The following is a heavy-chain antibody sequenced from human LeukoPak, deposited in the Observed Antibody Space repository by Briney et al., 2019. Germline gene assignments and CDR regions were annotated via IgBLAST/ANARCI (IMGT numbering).Heavy chain of an antibody. V-gene: IGHV1-2*02. Sequence: ASVKVSCKASGYTFTGYYMHWVRQAPGQGLEWMGWINPNSGGTNYAQKFQGRVTMTRDTSISTAYMELSRLRSDDTAVYYCATIFGVVIPRSWFDPWGQGTLVTVSS. J-gene: IGHJ5*02. CDR1: GYTFTGYY. CDR2: INPNSGGT. CDR3: ATIFGVVIPRSWFDP. D-gene: IGHD3-3*01.